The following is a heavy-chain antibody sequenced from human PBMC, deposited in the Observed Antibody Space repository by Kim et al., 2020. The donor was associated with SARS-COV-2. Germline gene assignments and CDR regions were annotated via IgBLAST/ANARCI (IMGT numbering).Heavy chain of an antibody. CDR2: IRGSGGTT. D-gene: IGHD3-9*01. V-gene: IGHV3-23*01. CDR3: TKGLYDWLSAGDY. CDR1: GFTFSNYA. Sequence: GGSLRLSCAASGFTFSNYALIWVRQAPGKGLEWVSAIRGSGGTTYYADSVKGRFAISRDNSQNTVYLQMNNLRAEDTAVYYCTKGLYDWLSAGDYWGQGTLVAVSS. J-gene: IGHJ4*02.